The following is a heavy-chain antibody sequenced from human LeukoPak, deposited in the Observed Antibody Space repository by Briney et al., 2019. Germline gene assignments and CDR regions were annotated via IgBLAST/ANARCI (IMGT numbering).Heavy chain of an antibody. CDR3: ARDPGPDVLRYFDWSPPDY. CDR1: GFTFSSYS. J-gene: IGHJ4*02. D-gene: IGHD3-9*01. Sequence: GGSLRLSCAASGFTFSSYSMNWVRQAPGKGLEWVSSISSSSSYIYYADSVKGRFTISRDNAKNSLYLQMNSLRAEDTAVYYCARDPGPDVLRYFDWSPPDYWGQGTLVTVSS. CDR2: ISSSSSYI. V-gene: IGHV3-21*01.